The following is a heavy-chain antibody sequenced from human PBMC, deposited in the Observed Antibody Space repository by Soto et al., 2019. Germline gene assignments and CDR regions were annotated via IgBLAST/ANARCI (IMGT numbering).Heavy chain of an antibody. Sequence: SSDSLSLSCAVSGGSVSSGGYSWSWIRQPPGKGLEWIGYIYHSGSTYYNPSLKSRVTISIENSKNQFSLRLTSVTAADSAVYFCAREPYLPKARNDFWGQVTLVTVSS. CDR2: IYHSGST. V-gene: IGHV4-30-2*01. CDR1: GGSVSSGGYS. J-gene: IGHJ4*02. CDR3: AREPYLPKARNDF.